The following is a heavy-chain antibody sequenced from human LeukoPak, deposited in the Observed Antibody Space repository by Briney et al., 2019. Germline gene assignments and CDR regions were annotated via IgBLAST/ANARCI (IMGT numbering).Heavy chain of an antibody. CDR1: GGSFSGYY. J-gene: IGHJ4*02. CDR3: ARRQSLKITMVRGVTDY. CDR2: INHSGST. V-gene: IGHV4-34*01. D-gene: IGHD3-10*01. Sequence: PSETLSLTCAVYGGSFSGYYWSWIHQPPGKGLEWIGEINHSGSTNYNPSLKSRVTISVDTSKNQFSLKLSSVTAADTAVYYCARRQSLKITMVRGVTDYWGQGTLVTVSS.